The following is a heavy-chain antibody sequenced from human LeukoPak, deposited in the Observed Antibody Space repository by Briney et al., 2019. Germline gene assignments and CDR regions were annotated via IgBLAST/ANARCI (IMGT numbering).Heavy chain of an antibody. CDR3: ARDQEEAALSY. Sequence: GASVKVSCKASGYTFTTYAMYWVRQAPGQRLEWMGWINAGKGNAKYSKKFQGRVTITRDTSASTAYMELSSLRSEDTAVYYCARDQEEAALSYWGQGTLVTVSS. J-gene: IGHJ4*02. V-gene: IGHV1-3*01. D-gene: IGHD6-13*01. CDR1: GYTFTTYA. CDR2: INAGKGNA.